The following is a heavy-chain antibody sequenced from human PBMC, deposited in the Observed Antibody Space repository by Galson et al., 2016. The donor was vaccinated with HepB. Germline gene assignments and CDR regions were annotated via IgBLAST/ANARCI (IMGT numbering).Heavy chain of an antibody. Sequence: SVKVSCKASGYTFTDHYINWVRQAPGQGLEWMGWINPNSGGANSAQKFQGRFTMTRDTSISTAYMELSSLRADDTAVYYCARETFWFGETSFECWGQGTLVTVSS. CDR2: INPNSGGA. CDR3: ARETFWFGETSFEC. V-gene: IGHV1-2*02. J-gene: IGHJ4*02. D-gene: IGHD3-10*01. CDR1: GYTFTDHY.